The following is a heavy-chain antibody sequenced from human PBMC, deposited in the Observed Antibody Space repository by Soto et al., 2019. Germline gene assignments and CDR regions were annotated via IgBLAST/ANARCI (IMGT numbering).Heavy chain of an antibody. D-gene: IGHD6-13*01. CDR2: ISGSGGST. V-gene: IGHV3-23*01. CDR1: GFTFSSYA. Sequence: GGSLRLSCAASGFTFSSYAMSWVRQAPGKGLEGVSAISGSGGSTYYADSVKGRFTISRDNSKNTLYLQMNSLRAEHTAVYYCAKDKFTPTNWAAAGPFDYWGQGTLVTVS. CDR3: AKDKFTPTNWAAAGPFDY. J-gene: IGHJ4*02.